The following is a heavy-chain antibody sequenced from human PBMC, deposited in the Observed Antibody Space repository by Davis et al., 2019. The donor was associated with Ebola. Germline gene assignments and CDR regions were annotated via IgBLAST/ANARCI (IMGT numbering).Heavy chain of an antibody. Sequence: GESLKISCAASGFTLRNYWMTWVRQAPGKGLEWVAFIRSEATSQDYGKSVQGRFFISRDDSKNTLYLQMNSLRVDDTAVYFCARDGPNYDVDYWGQGTLVTVSA. CDR2: IRSEATSQ. CDR1: GFTLRNYW. CDR3: ARDGPNYDVDY. D-gene: IGHD3-22*01. J-gene: IGHJ4*02. V-gene: IGHV3-30*02.